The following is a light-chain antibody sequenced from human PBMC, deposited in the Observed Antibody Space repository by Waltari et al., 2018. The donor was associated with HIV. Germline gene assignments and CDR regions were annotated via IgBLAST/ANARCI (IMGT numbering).Light chain of an antibody. J-gene: IGLJ2*01. CDR2: NNN. CDR1: SSNIGSNP. CDR3: AAWDDSLRGI. V-gene: IGLV1-47*01. Sequence: QSVLTQPPSVSGTPGQRVTISCSGSSSNIGSNPVYWYQQLPGTAPKLLIYNNNQRPSGVPDRFSGSKSGTSASLAISGLRSADEADYYCAAWDDSLRGIFGGGTKLTVL.